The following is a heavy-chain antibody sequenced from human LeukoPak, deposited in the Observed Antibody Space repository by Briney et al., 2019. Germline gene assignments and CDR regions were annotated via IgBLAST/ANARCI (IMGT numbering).Heavy chain of an antibody. CDR1: GFTFSSYA. CDR3: ARDPCGGSCAPDGNNYYYYGMDV. J-gene: IGHJ6*02. Sequence: GRSLRLSCEASGFTFSSYAMHWVRQAPGKGLEWVAVISSDGSNKYYADYVQGRFTISRDNSKNTLYLQMNSLRAEDTAVYYCARDPCGGSCAPDGNNYYYYGMDVWAQGTTVTVSS. D-gene: IGHD2-15*01. CDR2: ISSDGSNK. V-gene: IGHV3-30-3*01.